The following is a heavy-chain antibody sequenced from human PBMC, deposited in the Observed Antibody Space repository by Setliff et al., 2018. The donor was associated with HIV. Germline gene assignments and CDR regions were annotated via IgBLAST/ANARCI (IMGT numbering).Heavy chain of an antibody. CDR2: IGTAGDT. V-gene: IGHV3-13*01. J-gene: IGHJ3*02. D-gene: IGHD3-22*01. Sequence: GGSLRLSCAASGFTFVNHDIEWVRQAPGKGLEWVSHIGTAGDTYYLDSVKGRFTISREDARNSGYLQMNSLRDDDTAVYFCARTAYYRDSSGYGNDAFDIWGQGTRVTVSS. CDR3: ARTAYYRDSSGYGNDAFDI. CDR1: GFTFVNHD.